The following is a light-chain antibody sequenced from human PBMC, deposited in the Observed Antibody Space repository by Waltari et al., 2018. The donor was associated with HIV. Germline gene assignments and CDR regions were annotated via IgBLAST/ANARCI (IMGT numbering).Light chain of an antibody. Sequence: DIVMTQSPDSLAAYLGERATINCNSSQSVLYSSNNKNYLAWYQQKPGQPPKLLIYWASTRESGVPDRFSGSGSGTDFTLTISSLQAEDVAVYYCQQYYSTPLTFGGGTKVEIK. V-gene: IGKV4-1*01. CDR2: WAS. CDR3: QQYYSTPLT. J-gene: IGKJ4*01. CDR1: QSVLYSSNNKNY.